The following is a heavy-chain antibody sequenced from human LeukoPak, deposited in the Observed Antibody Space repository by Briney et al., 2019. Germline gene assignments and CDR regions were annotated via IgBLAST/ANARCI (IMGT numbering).Heavy chain of an antibody. Sequence: SETLSLTCAVYGGSFSGYYWSWISQPPGKGLEWIGEINHSGSTNYNPSLKSRVTISVDTSKNQFSLKLSSVTAADTAVYYCARHSWLWFGAHGFDYWGQGTLVTVSS. D-gene: IGHD3-10*01. CDR1: GGSFSGYY. CDR2: INHSGST. CDR3: ARHSWLWFGAHGFDY. V-gene: IGHV4-34*01. J-gene: IGHJ4*02.